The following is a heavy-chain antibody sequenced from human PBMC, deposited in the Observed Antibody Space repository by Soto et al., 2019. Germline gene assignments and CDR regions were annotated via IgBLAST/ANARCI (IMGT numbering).Heavy chain of an antibody. CDR3: ARARVPAAMRLYFDY. Sequence: NPSETLSLTCTVSGGSISSGGYYWSWIRQHPGKGLEWIGYIYYSGSTYYNPSLKSRVTISVDTSKNQFSLKLSSVTAADTAVYYCARARVPAAMRLYFDYWGQGTLVTVSS. V-gene: IGHV4-31*03. J-gene: IGHJ4*02. D-gene: IGHD2-2*01. CDR1: GGSISSGGYY. CDR2: IYYSGST.